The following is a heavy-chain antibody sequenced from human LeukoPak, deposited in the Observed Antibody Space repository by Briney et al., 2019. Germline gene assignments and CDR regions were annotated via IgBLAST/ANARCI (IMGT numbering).Heavy chain of an antibody. CDR2: IIPIFGTA. CDR1: GGTFSSYA. J-gene: IGHJ3*02. CDR3: ARWSYCSGGSCYRQRGSAFDI. Sequence: ASVKVSCKASGGTFSSYAISWVRQAPGQGLEWMGGIIPIFGTANYAQKFQGRVTITTDESTSTAYMDLSSLRSEDTAVYYCARWSYCSGGSCYRQRGSAFDIWGQGTMVTVSS. D-gene: IGHD2-15*01. V-gene: IGHV1-69*05.